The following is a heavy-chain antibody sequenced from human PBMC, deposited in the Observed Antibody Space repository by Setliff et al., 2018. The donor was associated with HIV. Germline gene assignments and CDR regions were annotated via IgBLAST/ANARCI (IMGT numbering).Heavy chain of an antibody. V-gene: IGHV4-61*09. CDR1: GGSISSGSYY. Sequence: SETLSLTCTVSGGSISSGSYYWSWIRQPAGKGLEWIGHIYTSGSTNYNPSLKSLVTISVDTSKNQFSLKLSTVTAADTAVYYCARGEPGYFDYWGQGTLVTVSS. CDR2: IYTSGST. J-gene: IGHJ4*02. CDR3: ARGEPGYFDY.